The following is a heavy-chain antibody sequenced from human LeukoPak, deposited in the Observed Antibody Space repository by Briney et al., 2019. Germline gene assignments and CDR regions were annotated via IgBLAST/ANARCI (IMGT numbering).Heavy chain of an antibody. Sequence: ASVKVSCKASGYTFTSYDINWVRQATGQGLEWMGWMNPNSGNTGYAQKFQGRVTMTRNTSISTAYMELSSLRSEDTAVYYCARGRYSSSWYYYYYYMDVWGKGTTVTVSS. CDR2: MNPNSGNT. J-gene: IGHJ6*03. CDR1: GYTFTSYD. CDR3: ARGRYSSSWYYYYYYMDV. D-gene: IGHD6-13*01. V-gene: IGHV1-8*01.